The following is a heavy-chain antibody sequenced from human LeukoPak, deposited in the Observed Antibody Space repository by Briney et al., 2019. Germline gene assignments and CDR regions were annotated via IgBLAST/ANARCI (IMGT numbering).Heavy chain of an antibody. D-gene: IGHD3-3*01. CDR1: GYTFTGYY. J-gene: IGHJ4*02. CDR3: ARDGPTDPYYDFWSGYYTVYYFDY. CDR2: ISAYNGNT. Sequence: ASVKVSCKASGYTFTGYYMYWVRQAPGQGLEWMGWISAYNGNTNYAQKLQGRVTMTTDTSTSTAYMELRSLRSDDTAVYYCARDGPTDPYYDFWSGYYTVYYFDYWGQGTLVTVSS. V-gene: IGHV1-18*01.